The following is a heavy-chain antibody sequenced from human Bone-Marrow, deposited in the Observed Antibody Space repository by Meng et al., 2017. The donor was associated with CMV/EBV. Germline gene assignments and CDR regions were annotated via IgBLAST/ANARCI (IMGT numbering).Heavy chain of an antibody. D-gene: IGHD6-6*01. CDR1: GCTFTGYS. V-gene: IGHV1-2*02. Sequence: ASVKVSCKASGCTFTGYSIRWVRQAPGQGLEWMGWINPNSGGTNYAQKFQGRVTMTRDTSISTAYMELSRLRSDETAVYYGASGDRSSAPWGQGTLVTVSS. CDR2: INPNSGGT. J-gene: IGHJ5*02. CDR3: ASGDRSSAP.